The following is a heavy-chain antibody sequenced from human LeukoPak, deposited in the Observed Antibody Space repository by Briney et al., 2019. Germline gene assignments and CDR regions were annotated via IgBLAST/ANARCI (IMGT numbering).Heavy chain of an antibody. V-gene: IGHV4-39*01. CDR3: ARRGASSSEEY. CDR1: GGSISSSSHY. Sequence: SETLSLTCTVSGGSISSSSHYWGRIRQPPGKGLEWIGSIYYSGSTYCNPSLESRVTISVDTSKNQFSLKVSSVTAADTAVYYCARRGASSSEEYWGQGTLVTVSS. D-gene: IGHD6-6*01. J-gene: IGHJ4*02. CDR2: IYYSGST.